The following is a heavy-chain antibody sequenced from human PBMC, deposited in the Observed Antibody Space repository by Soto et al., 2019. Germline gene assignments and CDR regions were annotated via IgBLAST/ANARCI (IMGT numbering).Heavy chain of an antibody. V-gene: IGHV3-30*18. CDR3: AKDYLAARHYYFDY. CDR1: GFTFSSYG. J-gene: IGHJ4*02. Sequence: PGGSLRLSCAASGFTFSSYGMHWVRQAPGKGLEWVAVISYDGSNKYYADSVKGRFTISRDNSKNTLYLQMNSLRAEDTAVYYCAKDYLAARHYYFDYWGQGPLVTVSS. CDR2: ISYDGSNK. D-gene: IGHD6-6*01.